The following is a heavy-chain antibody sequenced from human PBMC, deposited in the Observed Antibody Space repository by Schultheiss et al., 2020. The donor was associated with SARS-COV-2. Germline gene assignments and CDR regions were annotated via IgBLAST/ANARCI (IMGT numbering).Heavy chain of an antibody. CDR2: INHSGST. CDR1: GGSFSGYY. Sequence: SETLSLTCAVYGGSFSGYYWSWIRQPPGKGLEWIGEINHSGSTYYNPSLKSRVTISVDTSKNQFSLKLSSVTAADTAVYYCAREGIAVFDNYYYGMDVWGQGTTVTVSS. CDR3: AREGIAVFDNYYYGMDV. D-gene: IGHD6-19*01. J-gene: IGHJ6*02. V-gene: IGHV4-34*01.